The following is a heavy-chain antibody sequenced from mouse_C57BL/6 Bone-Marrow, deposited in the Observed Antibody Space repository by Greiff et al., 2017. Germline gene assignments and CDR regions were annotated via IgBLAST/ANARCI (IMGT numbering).Heavy chain of an antibody. CDR1: GYTFTEYT. CDR2: FYPGSGSI. CDR3: ARHEEAYYSFDY. D-gene: IGHD2-12*01. V-gene: IGHV1-62-2*01. J-gene: IGHJ2*01. Sequence: VKVVESGAELVKPGASVKLSCKASGYTFTEYTIHWVKQRSGQGLEWIGWFYPGSGSIKYNEKFKDKATLTADKSSSTVYMELSRLTSEDSAVYFCARHEEAYYSFDYWGQGTTLTVSS.